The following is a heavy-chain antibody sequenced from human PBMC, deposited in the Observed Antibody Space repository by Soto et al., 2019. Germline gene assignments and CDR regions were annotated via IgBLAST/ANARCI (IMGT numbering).Heavy chain of an antibody. J-gene: IGHJ5*02. CDR3: ARDPVDSSSSVPSWFDP. CDR1: GGTFSSYA. V-gene: IGHV1-69*01. Sequence: QVQLVQSGAEVKKPGSSVKVSCKASGGTFSSYAISWVRQAPGQGLEWMGGIIPIFGTANYAQKFQGRVTITADGSTSTADMELSSLRSEDTAVYYCARDPVDSSSSVPSWFDPWGQGTLVTVSS. D-gene: IGHD6-6*01. CDR2: IIPIFGTA.